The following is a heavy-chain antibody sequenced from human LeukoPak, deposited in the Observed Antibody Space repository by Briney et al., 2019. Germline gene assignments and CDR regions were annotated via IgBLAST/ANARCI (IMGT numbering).Heavy chain of an antibody. V-gene: IGHV3-30-3*01. Sequence: GGSLRLSCAAPGLIFSSYAMNWVRQAPGKGLEWVAVISSDGSNKFYADSVKGRFTVSRDNSKNTLYLQMNSLRVEDTAVYYCARDNDTDYSSSPGWFDSRGQGTLVTVSS. J-gene: IGHJ5*01. CDR2: ISSDGSNK. D-gene: IGHD6-6*01. CDR1: GLIFSSYA. CDR3: ARDNDTDYSSSPGWFDS.